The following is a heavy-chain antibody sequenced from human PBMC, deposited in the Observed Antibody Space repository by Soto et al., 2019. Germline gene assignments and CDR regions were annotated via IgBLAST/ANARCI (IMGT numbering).Heavy chain of an antibody. Sequence: GGSLRLSCAASGFTVSSNYMSWVRQAPGKGLEWVSVIYSGGSTYYADSVKGRFTISRDNSKNTLYLQMNSLRAEDTAVYYCARDKDLGGYLFDYWGQGTLVTVSS. CDR3: ARDKDLGGYLFDY. V-gene: IGHV3-66*01. CDR1: GFTVSSNY. J-gene: IGHJ4*02. CDR2: IYSGGST. D-gene: IGHD2-21*02.